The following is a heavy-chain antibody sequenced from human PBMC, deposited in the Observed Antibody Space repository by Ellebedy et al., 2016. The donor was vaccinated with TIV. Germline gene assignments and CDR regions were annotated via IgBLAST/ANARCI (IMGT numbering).Heavy chain of an antibody. J-gene: IGHJ6*03. CDR3: ARVHCSITTCDYYYMDV. D-gene: IGHD1-1*01. Sequence: SETLSLTXTVSGGSASRYFWSWIRQPAGKGPEWIRRIFTSGSFNYNPSLMSRVTMSVVTSKNQISLRLNSVTAADTAVYYCARVHCSITTCDYYYMDVWGKGTTVTVSS. V-gene: IGHV4-4*07. CDR1: GGSASRYF. CDR2: IFTSGSF.